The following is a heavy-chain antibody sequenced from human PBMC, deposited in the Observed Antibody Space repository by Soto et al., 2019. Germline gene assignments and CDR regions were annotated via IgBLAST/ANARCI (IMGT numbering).Heavy chain of an antibody. J-gene: IGHJ4*02. Sequence: EVQLLESGGGLVQPGGSLRLSCAASGFTFSSDAMRWVRQAPGKGLEWVSAISGSGDSTYYADSVKGRFTTSRDNSKNTLYLQMNSLRAEDTAVYYCARRGSGSDYDYWGQGTLVTVSS. CDR3: ARRGSGSDYDY. CDR2: ISGSGDST. V-gene: IGHV3-23*01. CDR1: GFTFSSDA. D-gene: IGHD1-26*01.